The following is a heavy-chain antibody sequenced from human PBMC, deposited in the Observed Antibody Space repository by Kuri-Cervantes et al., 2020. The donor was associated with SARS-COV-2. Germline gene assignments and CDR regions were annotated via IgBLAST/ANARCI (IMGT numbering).Heavy chain of an antibody. J-gene: IGHJ4*02. Sequence: LSLTCAASGFTFSSYAMSWVRQAPGKGLEWVSAISGSGSTIYYADSVKGRFTISRDNAKNSLYLQMNSLRAEDTAVYYCARGITMVRGVIDYWGQGTLVTVSS. CDR1: GFTFSSYA. CDR2: ISGSGSTI. D-gene: IGHD3-10*01. V-gene: IGHV3-48*04. CDR3: ARGITMVRGVIDY.